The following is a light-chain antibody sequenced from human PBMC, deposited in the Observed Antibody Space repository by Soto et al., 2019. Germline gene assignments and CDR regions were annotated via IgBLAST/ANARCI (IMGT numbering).Light chain of an antibody. J-gene: IGKJ2*01. CDR2: AAS. CDR1: QSITIY. Sequence: IQLTPSPSSLSASVGDRVTITCRASQSITIYLNWYQQKPGKAPKLLIYAASSLQSGVPSRFSGSGSGTEFTLTISNLQPDDFATYYCQQYKSYSTFGQGTKVDIK. V-gene: IGKV1-39*01. CDR3: QQYKSYST.